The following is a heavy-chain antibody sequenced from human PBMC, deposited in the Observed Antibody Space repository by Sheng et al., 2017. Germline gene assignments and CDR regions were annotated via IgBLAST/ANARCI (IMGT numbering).Heavy chain of an antibody. CDR2: INHSGST. V-gene: IGHV4-34*01. Sequence: QVQLQQWGAGLLKPSETLSLTCAVYGGSFSGYYWSWIRQPPGKGLEWIGEINHSGSTNYNPSLKSRVTISVDTSKNQFSLKLSSVTAADTAVYYCARGPPMITFGGVIPGYTYWGQGTLVTVSS. CDR1: GGSFSGYY. D-gene: IGHD3-16*02. J-gene: IGHJ4*02. CDR3: ARGPPMITFGGVIPGYTY.